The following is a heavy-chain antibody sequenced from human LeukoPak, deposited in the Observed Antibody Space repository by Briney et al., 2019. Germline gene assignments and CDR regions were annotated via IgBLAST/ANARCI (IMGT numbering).Heavy chain of an antibody. Sequence: ASVKVSCKSSGYTFSGHYMHWVRQAPGQGLEWMGWIKPSSGATNYAQKFRGRVTMTRDTSNRTSYMELSRLRSDDTALYYCASCYYDSSGYYYFDYWGQGTLVTVSS. V-gene: IGHV1-2*02. D-gene: IGHD3-22*01. CDR1: GYTFSGHY. CDR2: IKPSSGAT. J-gene: IGHJ4*02. CDR3: ASCYYDSSGYYYFDY.